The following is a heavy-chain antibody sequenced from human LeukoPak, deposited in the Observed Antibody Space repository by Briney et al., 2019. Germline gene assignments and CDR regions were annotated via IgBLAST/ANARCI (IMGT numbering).Heavy chain of an antibody. D-gene: IGHD4-17*01. V-gene: IGHV2-5*01. Sequence: SGPTLVKPTQTLTLTCTFSGFSLSTNAVLVGWVRQPPGKALEWLAFIYGNDDKRYSPSLGSRLTITKDSSRNQVVLTVTDMDYVDTATYYCVHRTTVTSVDHWSQGTLVTVSS. CDR1: GFSLSTNAVL. CDR3: VHRTTVTSVDH. J-gene: IGHJ4*02. CDR2: IYGNDDK.